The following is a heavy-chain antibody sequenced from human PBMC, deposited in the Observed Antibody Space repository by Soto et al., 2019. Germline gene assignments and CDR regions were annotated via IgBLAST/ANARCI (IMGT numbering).Heavy chain of an antibody. CDR1: GFTFSNYY. CDR2: ISSSGSTI. J-gene: IGHJ4*02. D-gene: IGHD4-17*01. V-gene: IGHV3-48*03. CDR3: ARARAGDYVLDD. Sequence: PXGSLRVTCAASGFTFSNYYMNWVRQAPGKGLDWVSYISSSGSTIYYADSVKGPFTISRDNAKNSLYLQMNSMRAEDTAVYYCARARAGDYVLDDWGQGTLVTVSS.